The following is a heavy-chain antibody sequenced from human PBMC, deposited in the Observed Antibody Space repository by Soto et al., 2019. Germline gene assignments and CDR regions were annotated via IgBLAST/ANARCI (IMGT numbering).Heavy chain of an antibody. CDR3: ARESYDITNEGAFDI. Sequence: GRLVHSGPGVKNPGASGKVSCKPSEYTFTSNNLHGLRQPPGQGLEGMGIINPSGGSTSYAQKFQGRVTMTRDTSTSTVYMELSSLRSEDTAVYYCARESYDITNEGAFDIWGQGTMVTVSS. CDR2: INPSGGST. V-gene: IGHV1-46*01. CDR1: EYTFTSNN. J-gene: IGHJ3*02. D-gene: IGHD3-9*01.